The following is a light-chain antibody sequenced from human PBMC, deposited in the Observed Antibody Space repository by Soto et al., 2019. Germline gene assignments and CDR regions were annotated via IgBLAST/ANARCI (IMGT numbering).Light chain of an antibody. CDR1: QSVSSN. V-gene: IGKV3-15*01. CDR3: QQYNNWTPIT. J-gene: IGKJ3*01. Sequence: EIVMTQSPATLSVSPGERATLSCRASQSVSSNLAWYQHKPGQAPRLLIYGAFSRASGIPARFSGSGSGTEFTLTISSLQSEDFAVYYCQQYNNWTPITFGPGTKVDIK. CDR2: GAF.